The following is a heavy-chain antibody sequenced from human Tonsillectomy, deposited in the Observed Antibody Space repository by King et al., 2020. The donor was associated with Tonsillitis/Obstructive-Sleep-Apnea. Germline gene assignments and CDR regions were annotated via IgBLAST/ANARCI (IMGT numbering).Heavy chain of an antibody. CDR1: GGSISSYY. D-gene: IGHD5-12*01. V-gene: IGHV4-59*01. CDR3: ARDYDGGVMDV. CDR2: IYYSGST. Sequence: VQLQESGPGLVKPSETLSLTCTVSGGSISSYYWSWLRQPPGKGLEWIGYIYYSGSTKYNPSLKSRVTISVDTSKNQFSLKLTSVTAADTAVYYCARDYDGGVMDVWAKGPRSPSP. J-gene: IGHJ6*02.